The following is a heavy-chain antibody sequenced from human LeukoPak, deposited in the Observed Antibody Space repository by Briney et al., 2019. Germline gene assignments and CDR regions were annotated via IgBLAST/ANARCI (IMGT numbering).Heavy chain of an antibody. CDR2: INSDGSWT. J-gene: IGHJ4*02. CDR1: GFTFSDYW. D-gene: IGHD2-2*01. V-gene: IGHV3-74*01. CDR3: VSFYETY. Sequence: GGSLRLSCAASGFTFSDYWIHWVRQAPGKGLVWVSHINSDGSWTGYADSVKGRFTISKDDAKNMVYLHMNSLRVDDTAVYYCVSFYETYWGRGTLVTVSS.